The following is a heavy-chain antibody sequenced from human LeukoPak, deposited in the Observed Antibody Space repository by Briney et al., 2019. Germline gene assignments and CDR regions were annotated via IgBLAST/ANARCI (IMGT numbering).Heavy chain of an antibody. CDR1: GFTFSSYG. V-gene: IGHV3-7*01. Sequence: GGSLRLSCAASGFTFSSYGMTWVRQAPGKGPEWVANIKQDGDEKYYVDSVKGRFTISRDNAKNSLYLQMNSLRVEDTAVYYCARGYWNFDNWGQGTLVSVSS. CDR2: IKQDGDEK. D-gene: IGHD1-1*01. CDR3: ARGYWNFDN. J-gene: IGHJ4*02.